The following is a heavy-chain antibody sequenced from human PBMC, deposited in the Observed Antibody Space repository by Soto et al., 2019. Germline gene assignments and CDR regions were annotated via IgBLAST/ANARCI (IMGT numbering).Heavy chain of an antibody. V-gene: IGHV3-64D*06. Sequence: GGSLRLSCSASGFTFSSYAMHWVRQAPGKGLEYVSAISSNGGSTYYADSVKGRLTISRDNSKNTLYLQMSSLRAEDTAVYYCVKDLGYCSGGSCYPPLAAFDIWGQGTMVTVSS. CDR2: ISSNGGST. CDR3: VKDLGYCSGGSCYPPLAAFDI. D-gene: IGHD2-15*01. J-gene: IGHJ3*02. CDR1: GFTFSSYA.